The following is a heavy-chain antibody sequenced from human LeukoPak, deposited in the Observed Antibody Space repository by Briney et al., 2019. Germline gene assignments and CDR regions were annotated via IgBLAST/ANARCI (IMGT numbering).Heavy chain of an antibody. CDR3: AGRYDSSGYPLH. CDR1: GFNFRNYA. Sequence: GGSLRLSCAASGFNFRNYAMAWVRQAPGKGLEWVSGISAGATRTYYAASVRGRFTISRDNSQNTLYLHMNSLRAEDTAVYYCAGRYDSSGYPLHWGQGTPVTVSS. D-gene: IGHD3-22*01. CDR2: ISAGATRT. V-gene: IGHV3-23*01. J-gene: IGHJ4*02.